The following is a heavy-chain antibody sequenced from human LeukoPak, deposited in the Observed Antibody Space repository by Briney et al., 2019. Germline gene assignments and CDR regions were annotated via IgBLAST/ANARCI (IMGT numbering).Heavy chain of an antibody. Sequence: PGGSLRLSCAASGFTFSNYGLHWVRQAPGKGLEWVAVIWDDGSNKYYEDSVKGRFTISRDNSKSTVYLQMNSLRAEDTAVYYCARDFTPEYYYYGMDVWGQGTTVTVSS. V-gene: IGHV3-33*01. CDR1: GFTFSNYG. J-gene: IGHJ6*02. CDR2: IWDDGSNK. CDR3: ARDFTPEYYYYGMDV.